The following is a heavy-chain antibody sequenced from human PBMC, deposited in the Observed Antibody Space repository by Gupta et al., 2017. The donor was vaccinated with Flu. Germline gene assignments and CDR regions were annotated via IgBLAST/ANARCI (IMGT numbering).Heavy chain of an antibody. J-gene: IGHJ4*02. CDR1: SYA. CDR3: AKGTGGSSWYKIDY. CDR2: ISASGGST. D-gene: IGHD6-13*01. Sequence: SYAMSWVRQAPGKGLEWVSAISASGGSTYYADSVKGRFTISRDNSKNTLYLQMNSLRAEDTAVYYCAKGTGGSSWYKIDYWGQGTLVTVSS. V-gene: IGHV3-23*01.